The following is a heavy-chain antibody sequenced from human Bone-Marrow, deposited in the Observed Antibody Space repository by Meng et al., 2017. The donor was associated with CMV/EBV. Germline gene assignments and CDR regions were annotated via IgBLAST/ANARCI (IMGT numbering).Heavy chain of an antibody. J-gene: IGHJ4*02. Sequence: GESLKISCAASGFTFSSYAMHWVRQAPGKGLEWVAVISYDGSNKYYADSVKGRFTISRDNSKNTLYLQMNSLRAEDTAVYYCARDDNWGPDYWGQGTLVTVSS. CDR2: ISYDGSNK. CDR1: GFTFSSYA. V-gene: IGHV3-30-3*01. D-gene: IGHD7-27*01. CDR3: ARDDNWGPDY.